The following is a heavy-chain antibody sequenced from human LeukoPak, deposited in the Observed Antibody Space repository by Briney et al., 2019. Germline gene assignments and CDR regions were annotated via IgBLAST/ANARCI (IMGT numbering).Heavy chain of an antibody. CDR2: INGDGSST. Sequence: PGGSLRLSCAASGLTFSSHWMHWVRQAPGKGLVWVSRINGDGSSTSYADSVKGRFTISRDNSKNTLHLQMNSLRAEDTAVYYCAQKALAAGDYWGQGTLVTVSS. CDR1: GLTFSSHW. CDR3: AQKALAAGDY. J-gene: IGHJ4*02. V-gene: IGHV3-74*01. D-gene: IGHD6-13*01.